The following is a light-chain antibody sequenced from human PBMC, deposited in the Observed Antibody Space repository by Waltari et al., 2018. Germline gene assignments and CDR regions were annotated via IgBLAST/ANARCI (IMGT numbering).Light chain of an antibody. CDR3: QQYNSWPWT. J-gene: IGKJ1*01. Sequence: EIVMTQSPATLSVSPGERATLSCRASQSVSNKLAWYQQKPGQAPRLLIYGASTRATAIPGRFSGSGSGTEFTLTISSPQSEDFALYHCQQYNSWPWTFGQGTKVEI. V-gene: IGKV3-15*01. CDR2: GAS. CDR1: QSVSNK.